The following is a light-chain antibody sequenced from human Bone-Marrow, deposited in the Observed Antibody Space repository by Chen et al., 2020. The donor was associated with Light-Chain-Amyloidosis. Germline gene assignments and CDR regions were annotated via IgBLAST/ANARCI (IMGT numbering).Light chain of an antibody. CDR3: TAWDDSLSGWV. CDR1: SSDVGSYNL. V-gene: IGLV1-47*01. J-gene: IGLJ3*02. Sequence: QSALTQPASVSGSPGQSITISCTGPSSDVGSYNLVSWYQQLPGTAPQLLIYRNNQRPSGVPDRFSGSKSGTSASLAISGLRSEDEADYYCTAWDDSLSGWVFGGGTKLTVL. CDR2: RNN.